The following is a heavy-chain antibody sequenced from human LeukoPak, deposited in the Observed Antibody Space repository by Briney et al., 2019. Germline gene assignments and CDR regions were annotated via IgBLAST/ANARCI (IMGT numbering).Heavy chain of an antibody. J-gene: IGHJ5*02. CDR1: GGTFENSA. CDR3: ARDIHGDYGSGWFDP. D-gene: IGHD4-17*01. V-gene: IGHV1-69*13. Sequence: SVKVSCKTSGGTFENSAISWVRQAPGQGLAWLGGIMPLFGTAGSAQKFQGRVTITQEESKRTVELELTSLTSDDTAVHYCARDIHGDYGSGWFDPWGQGTLVSVSS. CDR2: IMPLFGTA.